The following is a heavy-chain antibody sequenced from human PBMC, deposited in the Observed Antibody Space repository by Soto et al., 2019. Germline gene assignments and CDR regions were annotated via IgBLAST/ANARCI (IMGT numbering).Heavy chain of an antibody. CDR3: VRVDYYGSGSSVFDY. Sequence: SETLSLTCTVSGGSISGYYWSWIRQPPGKGLEWIGYIYYSGSTNYNPSLKSRVTISVDTSKNQFSLKLSSVIAADTAVYYCVRVDYYGSGSSVFDYWGQGTLVTVSS. V-gene: IGHV4-59*01. CDR1: GGSISGYY. D-gene: IGHD3-10*01. CDR2: IYYSGST. J-gene: IGHJ4*02.